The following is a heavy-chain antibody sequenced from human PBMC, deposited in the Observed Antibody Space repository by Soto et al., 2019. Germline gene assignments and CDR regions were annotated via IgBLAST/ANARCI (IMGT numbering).Heavy chain of an antibody. V-gene: IGHV3-11*06. Sequence: XGSLRLSCAASGFTFSDYYMSWIRQAPGKGLEWVSYISSSSSYTNYADSVKGRFTISRDNAKNSLYLQMNSLRAEDTAVYYCARGLIAVAGTNAFDIWGQGTMVTVSS. CDR1: GFTFSDYY. J-gene: IGHJ3*02. CDR2: ISSSSSYT. CDR3: ARGLIAVAGTNAFDI. D-gene: IGHD6-19*01.